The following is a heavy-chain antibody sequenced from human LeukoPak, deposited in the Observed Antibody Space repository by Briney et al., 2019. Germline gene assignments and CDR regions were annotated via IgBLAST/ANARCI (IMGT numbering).Heavy chain of an antibody. J-gene: IGHJ5*02. CDR2: IYYSGST. D-gene: IGHD3-10*01. V-gene: IGHV4-30-4*01. CDR3: ARTLVRGVTFDP. CDR1: GGSISSGDCY. Sequence: SETLSPTCTVSGGSISSGDCYWSWIRQPPGKGLEWIGYIYYSGSTYYNPSLKSRVTISVDTSKNQFSLKLSSVTAADTAVYYCARTLVRGVTFDPWGQGTLVTVSS.